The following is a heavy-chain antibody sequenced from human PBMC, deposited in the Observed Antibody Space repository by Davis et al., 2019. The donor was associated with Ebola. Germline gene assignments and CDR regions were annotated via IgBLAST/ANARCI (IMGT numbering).Heavy chain of an antibody. D-gene: IGHD3-9*01. Sequence: SETLSLTCSVSGASISSYYWSWIRQPPGKGLEWIGYIYYSGSTNYNPSLKSRVTISVDTSKNQFSLKLSSVTAADTAVYYCAGGILTAYYYYYGMDVWGQGTTVTVSS. CDR1: GASISSYY. CDR3: AGGILTAYYYYYGMDV. J-gene: IGHJ6*02. CDR2: IYYSGST. V-gene: IGHV4-59*08.